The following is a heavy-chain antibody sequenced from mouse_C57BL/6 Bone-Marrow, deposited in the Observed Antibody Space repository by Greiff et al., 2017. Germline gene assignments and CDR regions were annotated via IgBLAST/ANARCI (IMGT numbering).Heavy chain of an antibody. Sequence: VQLQQSGAELARPGASVKLSCKASGYTFTSYGISWVKQRTGQGLEWIGEIYPRSGNTYYNEKFKGKATLTADKSSSTAYMELRSLTSEDSAVYFCARLGEYDGYDAWFAYWGQGTLVTVSA. D-gene: IGHD2-3*01. J-gene: IGHJ3*01. V-gene: IGHV1-81*01. CDR2: IYPRSGNT. CDR3: ARLGEYDGYDAWFAY. CDR1: GYTFTSYG.